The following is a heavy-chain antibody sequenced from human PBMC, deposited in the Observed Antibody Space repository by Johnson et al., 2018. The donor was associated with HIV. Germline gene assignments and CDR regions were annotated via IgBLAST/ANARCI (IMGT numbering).Heavy chain of an antibody. CDR1: GFTFSTFG. CDR2: IKSKTDGGTT. CDR3: TRARYSSSWYNGDAFDI. Sequence: VQLVESGGGVVQPGGSLRLSCAASGFTFSTFGMHWVRQAPGTGLEWVGRIKSKTDGGTTDYAAPVTGRFTISRDDSKNTLYLQMNSLRAEDTALYYCTRARYSSSWYNGDAFDIWGQGTMVTVSS. V-gene: IGHV3-15*05. J-gene: IGHJ3*02. D-gene: IGHD6-13*01.